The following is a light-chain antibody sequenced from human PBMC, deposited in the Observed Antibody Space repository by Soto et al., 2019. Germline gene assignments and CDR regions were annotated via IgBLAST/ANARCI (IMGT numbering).Light chain of an antibody. Sequence: EIVMTQSPVNLSVSPGERTTLSCRASQSVSSNLAWYHQKPGQAPRLLIYGASTRATGIPARFSGSGSGTEFTLTISSLQSEDFAVYYCQQYDNWPLTFGGGNKVDIK. V-gene: IGKV3-15*01. CDR2: GAS. J-gene: IGKJ4*01. CDR3: QQYDNWPLT. CDR1: QSVSSN.